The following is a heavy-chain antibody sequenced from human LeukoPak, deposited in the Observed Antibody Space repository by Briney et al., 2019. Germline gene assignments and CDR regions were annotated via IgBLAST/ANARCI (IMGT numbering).Heavy chain of an antibody. CDR1: EYTFTGYY. J-gene: IGHJ5*02. Sequence: ASVKVSCKASEYTFTGYYMHWVRQAPGQGLEWMGWINPNSGGTNYAQKFQGRVTMTRDTSISTAYMELSRLRSDDTAVYYCARNRIDLVWFDPWGQGTLVTVSS. V-gene: IGHV1-2*02. D-gene: IGHD2-15*01. CDR2: INPNSGGT. CDR3: ARNRIDLVWFDP.